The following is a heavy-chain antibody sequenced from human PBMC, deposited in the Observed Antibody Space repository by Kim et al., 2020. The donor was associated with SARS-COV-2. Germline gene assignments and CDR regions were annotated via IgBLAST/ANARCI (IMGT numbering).Heavy chain of an antibody. CDR2: IWFDGSYE. J-gene: IGHJ6*02. D-gene: IGHD3-3*01. CDR1: GFNFNTYG. CDR3: ARGPHYDSYSGYSDYYYGMDV. V-gene: IGHV3-33*01. Sequence: GGSLRLSCSASGFNFNTYGMHWVRQAPGKGLEWVAVIWFDGSYEYYADSVRGRFTISRDNSKDTLYLQMRSLRAEDTAVYYCARGPHYDSYSGYSDYYYGMDVWGQGTTVTVSS.